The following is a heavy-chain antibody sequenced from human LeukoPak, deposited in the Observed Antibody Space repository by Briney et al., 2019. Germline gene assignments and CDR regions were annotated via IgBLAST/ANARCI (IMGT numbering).Heavy chain of an antibody. CDR2: INPSGGST. V-gene: IGHV1-46*01. D-gene: IGHD3-22*01. J-gene: IGHJ4*02. CDR1: GYTFTSYY. CDR3: ARDGFPYYYDSGGYSLDY. Sequence: ASVKVSCKASGYTFTSYYMHWVRQAPGQGLEWMGIINPSGGSTSYAQKFQGRVTMTRDTSTSTVYMELSSLRSEDTAVYYCARDGFPYYYDSGGYSLDYWGQGTLVTVSS.